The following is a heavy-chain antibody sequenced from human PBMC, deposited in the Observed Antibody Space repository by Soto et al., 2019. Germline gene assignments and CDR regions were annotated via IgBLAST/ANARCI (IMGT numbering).Heavy chain of an antibody. CDR1: GYTFTSYG. V-gene: IGHV1-18*04. J-gene: IGHJ6*02. CDR3: ARDSSSMIESYYYYGMDV. CDR2: ISAYNGNT. Sequence: QVQLVQSGAEVKKPGASVKVSCKASGYTFTSYGISWVRQALGQGLEWMGWISAYNGNTNYAQKLQGRVTMTTDTSTSTAYMELRSLRSDDTAVYYCARDSSSMIESYYYYGMDVWGQGTTVTVSS. D-gene: IGHD3-22*01.